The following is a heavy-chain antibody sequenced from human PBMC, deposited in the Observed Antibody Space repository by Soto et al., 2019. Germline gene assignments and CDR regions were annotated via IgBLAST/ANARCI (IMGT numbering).Heavy chain of an antibody. CDR1: GGSISSYY. CDR2: IYYSGST. Sequence: SETLSVTCTVSGGSISSYYWSWIRQPPGKGLEWIGYIYYSGSTKYNPSLKSRVTISVDTSKNQFSLKLSSVTAADTAVYYCASLGCSSTSCYVWDNWFDPWGQGTLVTVS. D-gene: IGHD2-2*01. V-gene: IGHV4-59*01. J-gene: IGHJ5*02. CDR3: ASLGCSSTSCYVWDNWFDP.